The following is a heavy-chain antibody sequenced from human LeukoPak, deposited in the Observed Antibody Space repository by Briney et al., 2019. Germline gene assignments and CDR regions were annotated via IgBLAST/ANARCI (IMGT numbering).Heavy chain of an antibody. CDR3: AKDAQRGFDYSNSLEY. CDR2: IWNDGSNK. V-gene: IGHV3-33*06. Sequence: SGGSLRLSCAASGFTFSHYGMRWVRPAPGKGLGWVAVIWNDGSNKYYADSVKGRFTIYRDDSQNTLYLQMNSLRAEDTAVYYCAKDAQRGFDYSNSLEYWGQGALVTVSS. CDR1: GFTFSHYG. D-gene: IGHD4-11*01. J-gene: IGHJ4*02.